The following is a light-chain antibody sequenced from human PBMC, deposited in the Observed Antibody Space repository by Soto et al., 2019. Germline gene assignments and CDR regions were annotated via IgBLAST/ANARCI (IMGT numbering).Light chain of an antibody. Sequence: EIVMTQSPATLSVSLGEGVTLSCRASQSIRGDLAWYQQKPGQTPRLLIYGASTRATGVPARFSGSGSGTEFTRTISSLQSEDSAVYYCQQFNNWPLTFGGGTKVEIK. CDR1: QSIRGD. CDR3: QQFNNWPLT. V-gene: IGKV3-15*01. J-gene: IGKJ4*01. CDR2: GAS.